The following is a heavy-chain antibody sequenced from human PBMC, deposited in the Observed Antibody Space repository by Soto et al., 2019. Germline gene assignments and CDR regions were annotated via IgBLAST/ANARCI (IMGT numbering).Heavy chain of an antibody. J-gene: IGHJ5*02. CDR2: INAGNGNT. CDR1: GYTFTNYA. CDR3: ARDYYGSGSYYPNWFDP. V-gene: IGHV1-3*01. Sequence: ASVKVSCKASGYTFTNYAMHWVRQAPGQRLEWMGWINAGNGNTKYSQKFQGRVTITRDTSASTAYMELSSLRSEDTAVYYCARDYYGSGSYYPNWFDPWGQGTLVTVSS. D-gene: IGHD3-10*01.